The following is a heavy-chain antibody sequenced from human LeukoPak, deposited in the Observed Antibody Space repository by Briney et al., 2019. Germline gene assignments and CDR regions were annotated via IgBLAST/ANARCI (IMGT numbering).Heavy chain of an antibody. V-gene: IGHV4-59*12. J-gene: IGHJ3*02. CDR1: GGSISSYY. D-gene: IGHD5-12*01. CDR2: IYCSGST. CDR3: AREAYGGYDRLDDAFDI. Sequence: SETLSLTCTVSGGSISSYYWSWIRQPPGKGLEWIGYIYCSGSTNYNPSLKSRVTISVDTSKNQFSLKLSSVTAADTAVYYCAREAYGGYDRLDDAFDIWGQGTMVTVSS.